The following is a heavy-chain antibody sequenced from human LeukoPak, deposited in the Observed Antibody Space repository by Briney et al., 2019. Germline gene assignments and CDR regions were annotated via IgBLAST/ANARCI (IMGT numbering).Heavy chain of an antibody. CDR1: GFTFSTYS. CDR3: ARGRLGLVVAAQHAFDI. Sequence: GGSLRLSCAASGFTFSTYSMNWVRQAPGKGLEWVSSISRSSSYIYYADSVKGRFTISRDDAKNSLYLQMNSLRAEDTAVYYCARGRLGLVVAAQHAFDIWGQGTMVTVSS. V-gene: IGHV3-21*04. D-gene: IGHD3-16*01. CDR2: ISRSSSYI. J-gene: IGHJ3*02.